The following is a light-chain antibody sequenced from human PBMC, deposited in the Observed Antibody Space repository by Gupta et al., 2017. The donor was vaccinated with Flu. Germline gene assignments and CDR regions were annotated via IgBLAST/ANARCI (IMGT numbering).Light chain of an antibody. CDR1: QSVSSY. V-gene: IGKV3-11*01. CDR3: QNQSNRPCT. Sequence: EIVLTQSPATLSLSPGERATLSCRASQSVSSYLAWYQQKPGQAPRLLIYDASNKARGIPARCSGSGCGNEFTTTISSQEDEDFAVYYYQNQSNRPCTFGQGTRLEIK. J-gene: IGKJ5*01. CDR2: DAS.